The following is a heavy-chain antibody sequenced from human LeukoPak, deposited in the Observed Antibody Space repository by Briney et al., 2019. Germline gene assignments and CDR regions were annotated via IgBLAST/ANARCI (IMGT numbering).Heavy chain of an antibody. CDR2: ISYSAERT. J-gene: IGHJ4*02. V-gene: IGHV3-23*01. CDR3: ARDRRYYDSPYYFDY. D-gene: IGHD3-22*01. Sequence: PGGSLRLSCADSGLTFSSYVMNWVRQAPGQGLEWVAGISYSAERTDYAGSVKGRFTISRDNSKNILYLQMNSLRADDTAVYYCARDRRYYDSPYYFDYWGQGTLVTVSS. CDR1: GLTFSSYV.